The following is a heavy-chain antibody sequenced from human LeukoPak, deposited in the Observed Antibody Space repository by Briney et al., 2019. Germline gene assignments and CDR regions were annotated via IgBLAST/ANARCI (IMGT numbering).Heavy chain of an antibody. CDR3: ARVRRAYDSSDYFDY. CDR2: IYYSGST. CDR1: GGSISSYY. D-gene: IGHD3-22*01. V-gene: IGHV4-59*01. Sequence: SETLSLTCTVSGGSISSYYWSWIRQPPGKGLEWIGYIYYSGSTNYNPSLKSRVTISVDTSKNQFSLKLSSVTAADTAVYYCARVRRAYDSSDYFDYWGQGTLVTVSS. J-gene: IGHJ4*02.